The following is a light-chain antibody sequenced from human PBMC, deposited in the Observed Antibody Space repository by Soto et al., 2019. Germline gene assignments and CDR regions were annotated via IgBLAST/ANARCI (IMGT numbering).Light chain of an antibody. CDR2: GVS. J-gene: IGKJ2*01. CDR1: QSISNN. CDR3: QQYKYWPPYT. V-gene: IGKV3D-15*01. Sequence: EIVMTQSPATLSVSPGERATLSCRASQSISNNLAWYPQKPGQAPRLLIYGVSSRVTGSPARFSGSGSGTELTLTISSLQSADFALYYCQQYKYWPPYTCGQGTKVEI.